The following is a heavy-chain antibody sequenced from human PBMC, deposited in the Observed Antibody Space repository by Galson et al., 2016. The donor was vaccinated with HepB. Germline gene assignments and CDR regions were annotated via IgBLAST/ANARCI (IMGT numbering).Heavy chain of an antibody. D-gene: IGHD6-13*01. CDR3: TRAAAAGRNWFDP. Sequence: SLRLSCAASGFTFGDYAMSWFRQAPGQGLEWVGFIRSKAYGGTTEYAASVKGRFTISRDDSKSIAYLQMNSLKTEDTAVYYCTRAAAAGRNWFDPWGQGTLVTVSS. CDR1: GFTFGDYA. CDR2: IRSKAYGGTT. V-gene: IGHV3-49*03. J-gene: IGHJ5*02.